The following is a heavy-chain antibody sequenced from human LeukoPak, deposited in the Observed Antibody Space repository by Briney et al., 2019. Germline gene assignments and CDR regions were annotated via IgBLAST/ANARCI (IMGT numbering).Heavy chain of an antibody. CDR2: LYIGGNT. J-gene: IGHJ4*02. CDR1: RFTFNTYN. D-gene: IGHD5-18*01. CDR3: MTAAGYNFGQY. Sequence: GGSLRLSCEASRFTFNTYNMNWVRQAPGKGREWVSALYIGGNTYYADSVRGRFTISRDNSKNTLYLQMNSLRAEDTAIYYCMTAAGYNFGQYWGQGTLVTVSS. V-gene: IGHV3-53*01.